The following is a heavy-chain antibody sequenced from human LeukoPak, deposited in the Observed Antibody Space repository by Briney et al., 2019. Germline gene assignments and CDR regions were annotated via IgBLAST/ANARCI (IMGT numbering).Heavy chain of an antibody. D-gene: IGHD6-6*01. CDR3: ARAYSRSRFDY. V-gene: IGHV5-10-1*01. CDR1: GYSFTTYW. J-gene: IGHJ4*02. CDR2: IDPSDSYN. Sequence: GESLKISCKGSGYSFTTYWITWVRQMPGKGLEWMGTIDPSDSYNNYSPSFQGHVTISADKSISTAYLQWSSLKASDTAMYYCARAYSRSRFDYWGQGTLVTVS.